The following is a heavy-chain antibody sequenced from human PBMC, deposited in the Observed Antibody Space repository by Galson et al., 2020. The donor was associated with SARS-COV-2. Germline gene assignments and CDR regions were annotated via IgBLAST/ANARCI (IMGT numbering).Heavy chain of an antibody. J-gene: IGHJ4*02. V-gene: IGHV3-48*01. D-gene: IGHD2-15*01. CDR3: ARDQGIGDNALDFDY. Sequence: GGSLRLSCAASGFTFSSYSMNWVRQAPGKGLEWVSYISSSSSTIYYADSVKGRFTISRDNAKNSLYLQMNSLRAEDTAVYYCARDQGIGDNALDFDYWGQGTLVTVSS. CDR2: ISSSSSTI. CDR1: GFTFSSYS.